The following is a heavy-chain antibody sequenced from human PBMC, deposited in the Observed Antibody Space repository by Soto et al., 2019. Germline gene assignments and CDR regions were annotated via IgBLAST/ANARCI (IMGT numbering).Heavy chain of an antibody. J-gene: IGHJ4*02. CDR3: ARVHSSSSAFLDY. V-gene: IGHV3-33*03. D-gene: IGHD6-6*01. CDR1: GFTFSSYG. CDR2: IWYDGRNK. Sequence: QVQLVESGGGVVQPGRSLILSCAASGFTFSSYGMHWVRQAPGKGLEWVAVIWYDGRNKYYADSVRGRFTISRDDSKNTLYLQMNSLRVDDTAVHYCARVHSSSSAFLDYWGQGTLVTVSS.